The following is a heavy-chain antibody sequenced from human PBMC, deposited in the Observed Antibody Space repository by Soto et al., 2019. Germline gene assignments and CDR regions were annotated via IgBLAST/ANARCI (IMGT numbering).Heavy chain of an antibody. CDR3: ARRAPLWFGELYYYHRDV. CDR1: GYTFTSYD. V-gene: IGHV1-8*01. J-gene: IGHJ6*03. Sequence: ASVKVSCKAAGYTFTSYDINWVRQATGQGLEWMGWMNPNSGNTGYAQKFQGRVTMTRNTSISTAYMELSSLRSEDTAVYYCARRAPLWFGELYYYHRDVWGKGTTVTVSS. CDR2: MNPNSGNT. D-gene: IGHD3-10*01.